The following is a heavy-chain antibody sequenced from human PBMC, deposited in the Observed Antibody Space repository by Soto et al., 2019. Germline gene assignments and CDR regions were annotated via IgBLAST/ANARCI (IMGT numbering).Heavy chain of an antibody. CDR2: IFHTGST. Sequence: QVQLQESGPGLVKPSQTLSLTCAVSGASISSGDSYWSWNRQRPGKGLEWIGYIFHTGSTYYNPSLKSRVTISLDSSKNQFSLKLTSATAADTAVYFCAREPYCTSATCFIHFDSWGQGSLVTVSS. CDR1: GASISSGDSY. J-gene: IGHJ4*02. CDR3: AREPYCTSATCFIHFDS. D-gene: IGHD2-2*01. V-gene: IGHV4-31*11.